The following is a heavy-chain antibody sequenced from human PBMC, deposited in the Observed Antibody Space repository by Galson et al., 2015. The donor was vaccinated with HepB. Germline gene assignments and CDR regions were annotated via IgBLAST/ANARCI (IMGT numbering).Heavy chain of an antibody. CDR1: GDSVSSNSAA. CDR2: TYYRSKWYT. Sequence: CAISGDSVSSNSAAWNRIRQSPPRGLEWLGRTYYRSKWYTDYAVSVQGRITINPDTSKNQFSLQLNSVTPDDTAVYYCARVEQQVVPTGWFDPWGQGTLVTVSS. V-gene: IGHV6-1*01. CDR3: ARVEQQVVPTGWFDP. J-gene: IGHJ5*02. D-gene: IGHD6-13*01.